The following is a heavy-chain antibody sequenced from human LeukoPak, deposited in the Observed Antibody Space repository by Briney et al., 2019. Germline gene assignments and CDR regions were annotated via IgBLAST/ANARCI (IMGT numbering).Heavy chain of an antibody. D-gene: IGHD2-15*01. V-gene: IGHV4-59*08. CDR1: GAXVSNYY. CDR3: ARHHDGGPKLRLDF. Sequence: SETLSLTCRVSGAXVSNYYWSWIRQSPGKGLEWIGFFHYSGSTNYNPSLNSRVTTSIDTSMNQLSLTLVSVTAADTAVYFCARHHDGGPKLRLDFWGLGVLVTVSS. CDR2: FHYSGST. J-gene: IGHJ4*02.